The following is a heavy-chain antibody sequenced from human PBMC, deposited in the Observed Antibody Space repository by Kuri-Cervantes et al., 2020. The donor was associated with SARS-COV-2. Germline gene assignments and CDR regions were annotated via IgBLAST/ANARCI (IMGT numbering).Heavy chain of an antibody. CDR1: GGSISSSSYY. J-gene: IGHJ4*02. CDR2: IYYSGST. V-gene: IGHV4-39*01. Sequence: SETLSLTCTVSGGSISSSSYYWGWIGQPPGKGLEWIGSIYYSGSTYYNPSLKSRVTISVDTSKNQFSLKLSSVTAADTAVYYCATSGYYDFWSGYYFDYWGQGTLVTVSS. CDR3: ATSGYYDFWSGYYFDY. D-gene: IGHD3-3*01.